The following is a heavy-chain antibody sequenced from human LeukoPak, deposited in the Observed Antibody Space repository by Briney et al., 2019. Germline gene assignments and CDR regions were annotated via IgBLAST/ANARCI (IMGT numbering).Heavy chain of an antibody. CDR3: ARGESYDWGAFDI. J-gene: IGHJ3*02. CDR1: GSSIHNYY. V-gene: IGHV4-59*01. Sequence: SETLSLTCTVSGSSIHNYYRSWIRQPPGKGLEWIGYIYYSGSTSYNPSLKSRATISVDTSKNQLSLKLNSVTAADTAVYYCARGESYDWGAFDIWGQGTMVTVSS. D-gene: IGHD3-16*01. CDR2: IYYSGST.